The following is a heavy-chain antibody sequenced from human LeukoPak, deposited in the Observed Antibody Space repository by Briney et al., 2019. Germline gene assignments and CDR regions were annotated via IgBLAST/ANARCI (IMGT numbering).Heavy chain of an antibody. CDR1: GGSFSGYY. CDR3: ARTDPSTEGIKYYFDY. V-gene: IGHV4-34*01. D-gene: IGHD5-12*01. Sequence: SETLSLTCAVYGGSFSGYYWSWIRQPPGKGLEWIGEINHSGSTNYNPSLKSRVTISVDTSKNQFSLKLSSVTAADTAVYYCARTDPSTEGIKYYFDYWGQGTLVTVSS. J-gene: IGHJ4*02. CDR2: INHSGST.